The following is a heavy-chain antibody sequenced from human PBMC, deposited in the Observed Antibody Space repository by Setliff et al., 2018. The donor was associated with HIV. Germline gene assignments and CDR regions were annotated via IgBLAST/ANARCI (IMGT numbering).Heavy chain of an antibody. CDR1: GFTFGSYA. CDR2: ITGPGGNT. V-gene: IGHV3-23*01. Sequence: GGSLRLSCAASGFTFGSYAMSWVRQAPGKGLEWVSMITGPGGNTYYTDSVKGRFTISRDNSKNTLYMQMNSLRAEDTAVYYCAPPPFPFIRGGGIDYWGRGTLVTVSS. J-gene: IGHJ4*02. CDR3: APPPFPFIRGGGIDY. D-gene: IGHD3-10*01.